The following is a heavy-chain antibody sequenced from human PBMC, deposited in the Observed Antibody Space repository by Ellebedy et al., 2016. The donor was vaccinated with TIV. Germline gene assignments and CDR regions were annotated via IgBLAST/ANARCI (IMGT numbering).Heavy chain of an antibody. CDR2: INPSGGST. CDR3: ARDSSSWYLGGWFDP. Sequence: AASVKVSCKASGYTFTSYYMHWVRQAPGQGLEWMGIINPSGGSTSYAQKLQGRVTMTRDTSTSTVYMELSSLRSEDTAVYYCARDSSSWYLGGWFDPWGQGTLVTVSS. D-gene: IGHD6-13*01. J-gene: IGHJ5*02. CDR1: GYTFTSYY. V-gene: IGHV1-46*04.